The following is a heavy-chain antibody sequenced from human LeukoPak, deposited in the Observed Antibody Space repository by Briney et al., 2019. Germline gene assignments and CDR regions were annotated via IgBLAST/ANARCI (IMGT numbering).Heavy chain of an antibody. J-gene: IGHJ4*02. CDR2: TSNSGSTI. CDR3: ARDRNRVLLFFGELLNY. Sequence: GGSLRLSCAASGFTFSDYYMSWIREAPGKGLEWLSYTSNSGSTIYYADDAKGRFAITMDNSKNTLYLQMNRRRAEDTAAYYYARDRNRVLLFFGELLNYWGQGTLVTVSS. V-gene: IGHV3-11*04. CDR1: GFTFSDYY. D-gene: IGHD3-10*01.